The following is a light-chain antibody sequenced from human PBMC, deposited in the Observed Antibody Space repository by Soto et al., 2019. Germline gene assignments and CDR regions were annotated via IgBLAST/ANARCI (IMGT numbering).Light chain of an antibody. Sequence: DIQMTQSPSSLSASVGDRVTITCLASLPISNYLSWYQQKPGKIPNLLIYAASTLQAGVQSRFSGSGSGTDFTPTIRSLHPEDLAAYSCQKYNSAPLTFGGGTPVDIK. CDR3: QKYNSAPLT. V-gene: IGKV1-27*01. CDR1: LPISNY. J-gene: IGKJ4*01. CDR2: AAS.